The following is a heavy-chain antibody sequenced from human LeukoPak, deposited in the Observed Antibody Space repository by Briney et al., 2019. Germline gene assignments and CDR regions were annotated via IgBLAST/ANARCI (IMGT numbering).Heavy chain of an antibody. D-gene: IGHD6-19*01. Sequence: GESLKISCKGSGYSFASYWIGWVRQMPGKGLEWMGIIYPGDSDTRYSPSFQGQVTISADKSISTAYLQWSSLKASDTAMYYCASSYSSGWYEGQGAFDIWGQGTMVTVSS. CDR3: ASSYSSGWYEGQGAFDI. J-gene: IGHJ3*02. V-gene: IGHV5-51*01. CDR1: GYSFASYW. CDR2: IYPGDSDT.